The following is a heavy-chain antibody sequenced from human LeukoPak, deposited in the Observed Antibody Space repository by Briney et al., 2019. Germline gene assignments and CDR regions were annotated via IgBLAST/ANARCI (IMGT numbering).Heavy chain of an antibody. CDR3: ATSRVFDY. V-gene: IGHV3-30-3*01. CDR1: GFTFSSYA. J-gene: IGHJ4*02. CDR2: ISYDGSNK. Sequence: GGSLRLSCAASGFTFSSYAMHWVRQAPGKGLEWVAVISYDGSNKYYADSVKGRFTISRDNSKNTLYLQMNSLRVEDTAIYYCATSRVFDYWGQGTLVAVSS.